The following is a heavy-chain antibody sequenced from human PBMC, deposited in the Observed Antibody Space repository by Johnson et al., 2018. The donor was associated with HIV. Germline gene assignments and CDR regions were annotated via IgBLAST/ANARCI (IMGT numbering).Heavy chain of an antibody. D-gene: IGHD3-3*01. V-gene: IGHV3-30*02. CDR1: GFTFSSYG. J-gene: IGHJ3*02. Sequence: MQLVESGGGVVQPGGSLRLSCAASGFTFSSYGMHWVRQAPGKGLEWVAFIRYDGSNKYYADSVKGRFTISRDNSKNTLYLQMNSLRAEDTAVYYCAKGLAAFFAFDIWGQGTMVTVSS. CDR3: AKGLAAFFAFDI. CDR2: IRYDGSNK.